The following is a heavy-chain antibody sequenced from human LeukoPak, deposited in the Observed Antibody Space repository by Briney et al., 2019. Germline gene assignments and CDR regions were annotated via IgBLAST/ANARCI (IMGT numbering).Heavy chain of an antibody. CDR2: ISSSGSTI. D-gene: IGHD6-6*01. CDR1: GFTFSDYY. Sequence: PGVSLRLSCAASGFTFSDYYMSWIRQAPGKGLEGVSYISSSGSTIYYADSVKGRFTIFSDNAKNSLYLQMNSLRAEDTAVSYCARTPAGGARKGYYFDYWGQGTLVTVSS. J-gene: IGHJ4*02. V-gene: IGHV3-11*01. CDR3: ARTPAGGARKGYYFDY.